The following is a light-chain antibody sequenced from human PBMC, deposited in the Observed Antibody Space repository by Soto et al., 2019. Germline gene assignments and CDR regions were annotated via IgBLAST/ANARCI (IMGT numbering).Light chain of an antibody. CDR3: QQSYSFT. CDR2: TAS. J-gene: IGKJ3*01. Sequence: DIQMTQSPSSLSASVGDRVTITCRASQTINTYLNWYQQKPGKAPKVLIHTASTLLSGVPSRFSGSGSGTSFALTINHLQPDDFATYYCQQSYSFTFGPGPKVDIK. CDR1: QTINTY. V-gene: IGKV1-39*01.